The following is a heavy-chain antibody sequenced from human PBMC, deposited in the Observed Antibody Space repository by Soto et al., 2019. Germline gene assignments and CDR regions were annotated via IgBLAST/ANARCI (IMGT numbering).Heavy chain of an antibody. J-gene: IGHJ3*01. CDR2: ISVRGGTT. CDR1: GFTFDTYD. Sequence: EIQLLESGGGLVQPGGSLRLSCAGSGFTFDTYDTTYVMSWVRQAPGKGLEWVSSISVRGGTTYYADSVKGRFTISRDNSKNTLYMEVNSLRAEDTALYYCAIGGSSWYGDGFDVWGQGTMVTVSS. V-gene: IGHV3-23*01. D-gene: IGHD6-13*01. CDR3: AIGGSSWYGDGFDV.